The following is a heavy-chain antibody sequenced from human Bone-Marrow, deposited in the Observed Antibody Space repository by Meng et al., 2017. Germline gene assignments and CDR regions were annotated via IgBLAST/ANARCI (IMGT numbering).Heavy chain of an antibody. J-gene: IGHJ6*02. V-gene: IGHV4-59*01. CDR1: GGSITTYS. D-gene: IGHD5-24*01. CDR2: IYNSGST. Sequence: SETLSLTCTVSGGSITTYSWTWIRQPPGKGLEWIGYIYNSGSTNYSPSLKSRVAISIDTFKNQFSLKLKSVTAADTAIYYCAKFRDGYYHYYGMDVWGQGTTVTVSS. CDR3: AKFRDGYYHYYGMDV.